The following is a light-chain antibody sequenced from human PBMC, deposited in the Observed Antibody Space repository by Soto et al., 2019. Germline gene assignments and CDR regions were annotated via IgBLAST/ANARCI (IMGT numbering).Light chain of an antibody. CDR2: LGS. CDR3: MQAIQAPRT. CDR1: QSLLHSNGNIY. V-gene: IGKV2-28*01. Sequence: VLTQSPLSLPVTPGEPASISCRSSQSLLHSNGNIYLDWYLQKPGQSRQVLIYLGSIRASGVPDRFSGSGSGTDFTLKITRVEAEDVGVYYCMQAIQAPRTFGLGTKVEIK. J-gene: IGKJ1*01.